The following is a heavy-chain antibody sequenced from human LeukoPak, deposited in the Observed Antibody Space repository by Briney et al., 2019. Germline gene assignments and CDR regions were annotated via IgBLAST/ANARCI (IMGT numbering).Heavy chain of an antibody. CDR2: ISYDGSNK. J-gene: IGHJ4*02. D-gene: IGHD6-19*01. Sequence: GGSLRLSCAASGFTFSSYGMHWVRQAPGKGLEWVAAISYDGSNKYYADSVKGRFTISRDNSKNTLYLQMNSLRAEDTAVYYCAKDWAGTFYFDYWGQGTLVTVSS. V-gene: IGHV3-30*18. CDR1: GFTFSSYG. CDR3: AKDWAGTFYFDY.